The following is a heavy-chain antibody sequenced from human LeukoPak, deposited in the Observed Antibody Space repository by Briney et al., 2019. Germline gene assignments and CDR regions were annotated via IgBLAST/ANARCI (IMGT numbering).Heavy chain of an antibody. D-gene: IGHD3-16*02. Sequence: GGSLRLSCAASEFTFPSYAMSWVRQAPGKGLECVSTISGSGTRTFYADSVKGRFTISRDNSKSTLYLQMNSLRAEDTAVYYCAKDALSFNGDWFDSWGQGTLVTVSS. V-gene: IGHV3-23*01. CDR3: AKDALSFNGDWFDS. J-gene: IGHJ5*01. CDR1: EFTFPSYA. CDR2: ISGSGTRT.